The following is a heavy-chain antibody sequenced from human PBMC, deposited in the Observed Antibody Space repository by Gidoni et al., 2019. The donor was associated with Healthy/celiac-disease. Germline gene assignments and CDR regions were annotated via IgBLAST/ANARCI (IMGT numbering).Heavy chain of an antibody. Sequence: QVQLVQSGAEVKKPGSSVKVSCKASGGTFSSYAISWVRQAPGQGLEWRGGIIPTFGTANYAQKFQGRVTITADESTSTAYMERSSLRSEDTAVYYCARVGSSGYYAFDIWGQGTMVTVSS. V-gene: IGHV1-69*01. J-gene: IGHJ3*02. CDR3: ARVGSSGYYAFDI. D-gene: IGHD3-22*01. CDR2: IIPTFGTA. CDR1: GGTFSSYA.